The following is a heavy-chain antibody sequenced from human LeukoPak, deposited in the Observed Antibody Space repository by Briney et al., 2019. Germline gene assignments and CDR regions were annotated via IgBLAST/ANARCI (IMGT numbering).Heavy chain of an antibody. D-gene: IGHD3-16*01. CDR3: AKGYYDYVWGSYYFDY. CDR2: ISGSGGST. CDR1: GFTFSSYA. Sequence: GGSLRLSCVASGFTFSSYAMSWVRQAPGKGLEWVSAISGSGGSTYYADSVKGRFTISRDNSKNTLYLQMNSLRAEDTAVYYCAKGYYDYVWGSYYFDYWGQGTLVTVSS. V-gene: IGHV3-23*01. J-gene: IGHJ4*02.